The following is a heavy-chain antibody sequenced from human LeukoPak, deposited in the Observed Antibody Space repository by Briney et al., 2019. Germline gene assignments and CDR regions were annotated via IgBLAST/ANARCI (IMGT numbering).Heavy chain of an antibody. D-gene: IGHD2-2*01. V-gene: IGHV3-23*01. CDR2: ISGSGGST. J-gene: IGHJ5*02. CDR1: GFTFSSYA. Sequence: GGSLRLSCAASGFTFSSYAMSWVRQAPGKGLEWVSAISGSGGSTYYVDSVKGRFTVSRDNSKNTLYLQMNSLRAEDTAVYYCAKDLAVVVPAASRVDPWGQGTLVTVSS. CDR3: AKDLAVVVPAASRVDP.